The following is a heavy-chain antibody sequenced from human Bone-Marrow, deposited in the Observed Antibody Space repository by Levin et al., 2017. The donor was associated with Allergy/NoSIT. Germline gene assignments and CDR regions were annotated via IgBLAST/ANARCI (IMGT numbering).Heavy chain of an antibody. CDR2: IKEDGSDK. V-gene: IGHV3-7*04. J-gene: IGHJ6*03. CDR1: GFSFSRYW. CDR3: ARDKYYYYFMDV. Sequence: LSLTCAASGFSFSRYWMTWVRQAPGKGLEWVAHIKEDGSDKYYVDSVKGRFTISRDNAKNLLYLQLNSLRAEDTAVYFCARDKYYYYFMDVWGKGTTVTVSS.